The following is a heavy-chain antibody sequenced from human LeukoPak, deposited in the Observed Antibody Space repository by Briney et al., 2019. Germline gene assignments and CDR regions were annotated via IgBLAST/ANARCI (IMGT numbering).Heavy chain of an antibody. J-gene: IGHJ4*02. D-gene: IGHD6-19*01. CDR1: GGSFSGYY. V-gene: IGHV4-34*01. CDR3: ARVLPYSSGWGVDY. CDR2: INHSGST. Sequence: PSETLSLTCAVYGGSFSGYYWSWIRQPPGKGLEWIGEINHSGSTNYNPSLKSRVTISVDTSKNQFSLKLSSVTAADTAVYYCARVLPYSSGWGVDYWGQGALVTVSS.